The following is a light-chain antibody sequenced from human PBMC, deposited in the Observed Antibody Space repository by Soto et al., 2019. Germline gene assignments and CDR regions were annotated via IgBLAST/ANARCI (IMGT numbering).Light chain of an antibody. J-gene: IGKJ5*01. V-gene: IGKV3-20*01. CDR1: QSVSSSH. CDR3: QQYGSSPPRIT. Sequence: EIVLTQSPGTLSLSPGERATLSCRASQSVSSSHVAWYQLKPGQAPRLLIYGVSIRATGIPDRFSGSGSGTDFTLTISRLEPEDFALYFCQQYGSSPPRITFGQGTRLEIK. CDR2: GVS.